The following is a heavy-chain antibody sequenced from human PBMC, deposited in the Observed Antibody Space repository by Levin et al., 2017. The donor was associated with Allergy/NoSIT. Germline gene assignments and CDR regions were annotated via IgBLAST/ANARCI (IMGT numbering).Heavy chain of an antibody. Sequence: ASVKVSCKASGFTFINYYMHWVRQAPGQGFEWLGIIYPNGGSSIHTQKFQVKLTLTRAAPTSTLYMERSSLISEETAIYYCAREIATGSGSYLFWGQGTLVTVSS. V-gene: IGHV1-46*01. D-gene: IGHD3-10*01. CDR1: GFTFINYY. CDR3: AREIATGSGSYLF. CDR2: IYPNGGSS. J-gene: IGHJ4*02.